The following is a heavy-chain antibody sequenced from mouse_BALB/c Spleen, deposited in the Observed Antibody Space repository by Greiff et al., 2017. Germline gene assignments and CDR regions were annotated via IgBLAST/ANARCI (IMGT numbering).Heavy chain of an antibody. CDR3: ARVTNYRYGVYAMDY. CDR1: GYSITSDYA. V-gene: IGHV3-2*02. Sequence: EVKLQESGPGLVKPSQSLSLTCTVTGYSITSDYAWNWIRQFPGNKLEWMGYISYSGSTSYNPSLKSRISITRDTSKNQFFLQLNSVTTEDTATYYCARVTNYRYGVYAMDYWGQGTSVTVSS. CDR2: ISYSGST. J-gene: IGHJ4*01. D-gene: IGHD2-14*01.